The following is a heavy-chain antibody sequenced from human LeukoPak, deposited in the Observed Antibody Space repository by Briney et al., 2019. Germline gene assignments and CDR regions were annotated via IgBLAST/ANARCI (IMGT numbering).Heavy chain of an antibody. V-gene: IGHV4-38-2*02. CDR3: ARDRYDFWSGYYSDY. D-gene: IGHD3-3*01. CDR2: IYHSGST. J-gene: IGHJ4*02. Sequence: PSETLSLTCAVSGYSISSGYYWGWIRQPPGKGLEWIGNIYHSGSTYYNPSLKSRVTISVDTSKNQFSLKLSSVTAADTAVYYCARDRYDFWSGYYSDYWGQGTLVTVSS. CDR1: GYSISSGYY.